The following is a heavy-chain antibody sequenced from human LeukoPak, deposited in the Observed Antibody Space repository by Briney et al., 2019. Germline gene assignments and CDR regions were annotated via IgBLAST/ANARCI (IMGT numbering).Heavy chain of an antibody. Sequence: SVKVSCKASGYTFTSYSISWVRQAPGQGLEWMGGIIPIFGTANYAQKFQGRVTITADESTSTAYMGLSSLRSEDTAVYYCARDPYDSSGYYYRDYYYGMDVWGQGTTVTVSS. V-gene: IGHV1-69*13. D-gene: IGHD3-22*01. CDR2: IIPIFGTA. CDR1: GYTFTSYS. CDR3: ARDPYDSSGYYYRDYYYGMDV. J-gene: IGHJ6*02.